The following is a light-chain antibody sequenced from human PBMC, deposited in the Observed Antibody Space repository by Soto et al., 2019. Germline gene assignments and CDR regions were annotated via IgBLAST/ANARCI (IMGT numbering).Light chain of an antibody. CDR1: QSVSSSY. CDR2: GAS. J-gene: IGKJ1*01. Sequence: EIVLTQSPGTLSLSPGERATLSCRASQSVSSSYLAWYQQKPGQAPRLLIYGASSRGTGIPDRFSGSGSGKDFTLTISRLEPEDLAVYYCQQYGSSPWSFGQGTKVEIK. V-gene: IGKV3-20*01. CDR3: QQYGSSPWS.